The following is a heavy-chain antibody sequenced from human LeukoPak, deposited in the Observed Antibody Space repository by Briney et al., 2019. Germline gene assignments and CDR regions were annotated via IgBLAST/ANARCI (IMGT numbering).Heavy chain of an antibody. CDR2: IKNKPDGGTT. D-gene: IGHD5/OR15-5a*01. CDR1: GFTFTDAW. Sequence: GGSLRLSCAASGFTFTDAWMSWVRQAPGKGLEWVARIKNKPDGGTTDYAAPVKGRFTISRDDSKDMLYLQTNSLKTEDTAVYYCSTSRVGYWGQGTPVTVSS. CDR3: STSRVGY. V-gene: IGHV3-15*01. J-gene: IGHJ4*02.